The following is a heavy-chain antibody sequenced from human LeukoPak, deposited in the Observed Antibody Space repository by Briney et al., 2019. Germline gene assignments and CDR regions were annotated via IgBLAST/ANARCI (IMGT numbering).Heavy chain of an antibody. CDR2: ISYDGINQ. D-gene: IGHD1-26*01. CDR3: ARNPVGPTGY. Sequence: GGSLRLSCAASGFIFRSYGMHWVRQAPGKGLEWVAVISYDGINQYYADSVKGRFTISRDNAKNTLYLQMNSLTAEDTAVYYCARNPVGPTGYWGQGTLVTVSS. CDR1: GFIFRSYG. J-gene: IGHJ4*02. V-gene: IGHV3-30*03.